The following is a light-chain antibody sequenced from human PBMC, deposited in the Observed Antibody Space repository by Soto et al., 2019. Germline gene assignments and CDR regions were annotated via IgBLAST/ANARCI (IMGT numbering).Light chain of an antibody. CDR1: QSVSSN. CDR2: AAS. V-gene: IGKV3-15*01. J-gene: IGKJ3*01. Sequence: EIVMTQSPATLSVSPGERATLSCRASQSVSSNLAWYQQKPGQAPRLLIYAASTRATGIPARFSGSGSGTEFTLTISSLQSEDFAVYYCQQYNNWPPVTFGPGTKVDIK. CDR3: QQYNNWPPVT.